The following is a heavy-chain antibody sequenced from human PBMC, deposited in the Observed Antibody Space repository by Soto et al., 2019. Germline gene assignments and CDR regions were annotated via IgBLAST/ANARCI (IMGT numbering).Heavy chain of an antibody. CDR3: ARGRDIVVVVAAAPTYYGMDV. CDR2: INHSGST. CDR1: GGSFSGYY. V-gene: IGHV4-34*01. D-gene: IGHD2-15*01. Sequence: ETLSLTCAVYGGSFSGYYWSWIRQPPGKGLEWIGEINHSGSTNYNPSLKSRVTISVDTSKNQFSLKLSSVTAADTAVYYCARGRDIVVVVAAAPTYYGMDVWGQGTTVTVSS. J-gene: IGHJ6*02.